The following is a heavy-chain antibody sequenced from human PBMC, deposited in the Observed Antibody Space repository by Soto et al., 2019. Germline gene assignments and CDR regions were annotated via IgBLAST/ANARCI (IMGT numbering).Heavy chain of an antibody. CDR2: INPNSGDT. V-gene: IGHV1-2*04. CDR3: ARARPGTMITNI. D-gene: IGHD3-22*01. J-gene: IGHJ3*02. CDR1: GYTFTGYY. Sequence: QVQLVQSGAEVKKPGASVKVSCKASGYTFTGYYMHWVRQAPGQGLEWMGWINPNSGDTNYAQKFQGWVTMTRDTSISTAYMELSRLRSDDTAVYYCARARPGTMITNIWGQGTMVTVSS.